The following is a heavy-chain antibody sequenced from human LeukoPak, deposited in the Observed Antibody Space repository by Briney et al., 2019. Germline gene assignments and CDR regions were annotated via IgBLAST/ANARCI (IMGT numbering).Heavy chain of an antibody. CDR1: GYSISSGYY. Sequence: SETLSLTCAVSGYSISSGYYWGWIRQPPGKGLEWIGSIYHSGSTYYNPSLKSRVTISVDTSKNQFSLKLSSVTAADTAVYYCARGNVWSGLDYWGQGTLVTVSS. V-gene: IGHV4-38-2*01. J-gene: IGHJ4*02. D-gene: IGHD3-16*01. CDR2: IYHSGST. CDR3: ARGNVWSGLDY.